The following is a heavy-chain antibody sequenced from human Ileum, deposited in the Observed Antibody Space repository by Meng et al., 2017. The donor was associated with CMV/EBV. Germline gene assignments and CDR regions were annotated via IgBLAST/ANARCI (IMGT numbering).Heavy chain of an antibody. CDR1: GGSIRSGDYY. Sequence: VQLRGRGPGLVKPSQTPPLTCTVSGGSIRSGDYYWGWIREPPGKGLEWIGYINYRGTTYYNPSLKSRLTISVDTSNNQFSLILSSVTAADTALYYCARAISGHYYVPWGQGTLVTVSS. J-gene: IGHJ1*01. D-gene: IGHD3-22*01. V-gene: IGHV4-30-4*08. CDR3: ARAISGHYYVP. CDR2: INYRGTT.